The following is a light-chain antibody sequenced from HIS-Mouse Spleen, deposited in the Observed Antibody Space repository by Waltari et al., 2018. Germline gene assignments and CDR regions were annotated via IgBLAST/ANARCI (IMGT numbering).Light chain of an antibody. V-gene: IGLV1-47*01. CDR3: AAWDDSLSGPV. CDR2: RNN. Sequence: QSVLTQPPSASGTPGQRVTISCSGSSSNIGSNYVYWYQQLPGTAPKLLIYRNNRRPSGFPGRFSGSKSGTSASLPISGLRSEDEADYYCAAWDDSLSGPVFGGGTKLTVL. CDR1: SSNIGSNY. J-gene: IGLJ2*01.